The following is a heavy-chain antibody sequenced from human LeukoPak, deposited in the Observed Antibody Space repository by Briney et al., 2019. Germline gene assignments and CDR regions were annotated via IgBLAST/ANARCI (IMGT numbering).Heavy chain of an antibody. CDR1: GGSISSSSYY. D-gene: IGHD3-10*01. J-gene: IGHJ4*02. V-gene: IGHV4-39*01. CDR2: IYYSGST. Sequence: PSETLSLTCTVSGGSISSSSYYWGWIRQPPGKGLGWIGRIYYSGSTYYNPSLKSRVTISVDTSKNQFSLKLSSVTAADTAVYYCAKWFGELLFLPNYFDYWGQGTLVTVSS. CDR3: AKWFGELLFLPNYFDY.